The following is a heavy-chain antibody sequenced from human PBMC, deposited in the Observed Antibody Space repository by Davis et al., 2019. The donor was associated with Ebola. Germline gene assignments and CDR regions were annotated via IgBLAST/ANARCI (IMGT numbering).Heavy chain of an antibody. CDR3: AKGYDFWSGYPI. Sequence: GGSLRLSCAASGFTFSSYAMSWVRQAPGKGLEWVSAISGSGGSTYYADSVKGRFTISRDNSQDTLYLQMNSLRAEDTAVYYCAKGYDFWSGYPIWGQGTLVTVSS. V-gene: IGHV3-23*01. D-gene: IGHD3-3*01. J-gene: IGHJ4*02. CDR1: GFTFSSYA. CDR2: ISGSGGST.